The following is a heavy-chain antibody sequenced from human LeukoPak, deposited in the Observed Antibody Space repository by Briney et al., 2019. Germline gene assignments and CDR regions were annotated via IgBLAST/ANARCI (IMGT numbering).Heavy chain of an antibody. CDR1: GFNFNIYT. D-gene: IGHD2-2*01. CDR2: ISSRGTNI. Sequence: SGGSLRLSCTASGFNFNIYTINWVRQAPGKGLEWVSSISSRGTNIYYADSVKGRFTVSRDTAKNSLFLQMNSLRAEDTAVYYCARVAGYCDSTSNCYSDYWGQGTLVTVSS. J-gene: IGHJ4*02. CDR3: ARVAGYCDSTSNCYSDY. V-gene: IGHV3-21*01.